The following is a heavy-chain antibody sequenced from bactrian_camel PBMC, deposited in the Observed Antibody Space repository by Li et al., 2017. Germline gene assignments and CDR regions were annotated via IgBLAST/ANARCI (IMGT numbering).Heavy chain of an antibody. CDR1: GYMYSSYC. Sequence: VQLVESGGGSVQAGGPLTLSCVASGYMYSSYCMGWFRQAPGKGLEWVSGISSSGGSTGYADHVKGRFTISKDSDILYLQMRLMKPEDTAMYYCAGARISTGVVSGARCTASGGFDHWGQGTQVTVS. V-gene: IGHV3S42*01. J-gene: IGHJ4*01. CDR2: ISSSGGST. D-gene: IGHD1*01. CDR3: AGARISTGVVSGARCTASGGFDH.